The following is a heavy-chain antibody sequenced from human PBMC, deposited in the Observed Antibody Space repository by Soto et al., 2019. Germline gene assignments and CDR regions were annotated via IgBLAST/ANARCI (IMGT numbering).Heavy chain of an antibody. D-gene: IGHD6-19*01. CDR3: AKEAASGYSSGWYGADRIYNWFDP. Sequence: GGSLRLSCAASGFTFDDYAMHWVRQAPGKGLEWVSGISWNSGSIGYADSVKGRFTISRDNAKNSLYLQMNSLRAGDTALYYCAKEAASGYSSGWYGADRIYNWFDPWGQGTLVTVSS. CDR1: GFTFDDYA. J-gene: IGHJ5*02. CDR2: ISWNSGSI. V-gene: IGHV3-9*01.